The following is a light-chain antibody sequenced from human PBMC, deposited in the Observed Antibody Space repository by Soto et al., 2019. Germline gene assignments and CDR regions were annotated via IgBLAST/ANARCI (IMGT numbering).Light chain of an antibody. CDR3: QQGHNWPLT. Sequence: EIGMTQSQATLSLSPGERAALSCRASQSINSELAWYQQKPGQPPRLLIYGASTRATGVPARFTGTESGSEFTLTISGVQSEDFAVYYCQQGHNWPLTFGQGTRLEI. CDR2: GAS. V-gene: IGKV3-15*01. J-gene: IGKJ2*01. CDR1: QSINSE.